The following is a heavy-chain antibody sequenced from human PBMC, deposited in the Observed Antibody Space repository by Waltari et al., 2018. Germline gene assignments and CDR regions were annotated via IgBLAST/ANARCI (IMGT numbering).Heavy chain of an antibody. D-gene: IGHD2-15*01. Sequence: QLQLQESGPGLVKPSETLSLTCTVSGGSISSSSYYWGWIRQPPGKGLEWIGSIYYSGSTYYNPSLKSRVTISVDTSKNQFSLKLSSVTAADTAVYYCTVVVVAASGHFDYWGQGTLVTVSS. V-gene: IGHV4-39*07. CDR1: GGSISSSSYY. CDR2: IYYSGST. J-gene: IGHJ4*02. CDR3: TVVVVAASGHFDY.